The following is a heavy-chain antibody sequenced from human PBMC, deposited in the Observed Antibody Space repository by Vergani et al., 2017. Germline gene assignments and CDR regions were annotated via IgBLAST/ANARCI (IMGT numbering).Heavy chain of an antibody. Sequence: EVQLLESGGDLVQPGGSLRLSCAASGFTFIMHAMSWVRQAPGKGLEWVSTLSASDRRTHYADSVKGRFTISRDNAKNSLYLQMNSLRAEDTAVYYCARIGRKFDYWGQGTLVTVSS. J-gene: IGHJ4*02. CDR2: LSASDRRT. V-gene: IGHV3-23*01. CDR1: GFTFIMHA. CDR3: ARIGRKFDY.